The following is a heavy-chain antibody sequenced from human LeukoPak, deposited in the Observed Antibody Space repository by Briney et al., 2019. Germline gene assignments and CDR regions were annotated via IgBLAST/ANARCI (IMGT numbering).Heavy chain of an antibody. V-gene: IGHV3-7*01. CDR2: IKQDGSEK. J-gene: IGHJ4*02. CDR1: GFTFNTYG. Sequence: GGTLRLSCAASGFTFNTYGMSWVRQAPGKGLEWVANIKQDGSEKYYVDSVKGRFTISRDNAKNSLYLQMNSLRAEDTAVYYCARDSIVVVVAALPLDYWGQGTLVTVSS. CDR3: ARDSIVVVVAALPLDY. D-gene: IGHD2-15*01.